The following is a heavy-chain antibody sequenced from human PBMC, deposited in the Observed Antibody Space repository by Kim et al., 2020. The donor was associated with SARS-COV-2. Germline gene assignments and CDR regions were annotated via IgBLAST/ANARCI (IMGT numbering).Heavy chain of an antibody. Sequence: GGSLRLSCVAFDFTFPNWWMSWVRQVPGKGLECVANIKWDGSGSCYVDSVRGRFTIFRDNAKKELYLQMDRLRVDDTAIYYCTRRNNFDFWGQGKLVTVSS. J-gene: IGHJ4*02. CDR1: DFTFPNWW. V-gene: IGHV3-7*03. CDR2: IKWDGSGS. CDR3: TRRNNFDF.